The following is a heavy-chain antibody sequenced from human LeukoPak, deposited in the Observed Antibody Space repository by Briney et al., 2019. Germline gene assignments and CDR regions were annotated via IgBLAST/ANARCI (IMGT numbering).Heavy chain of an antibody. CDR3: AKANYDILTGYYLTYYYYYYMDV. V-gene: IGHV3-48*01. CDR2: ISSSSSTI. Sequence: GSLRLSCAASGFTFSSYGMNWVRQAPGKGLEWVSYISSSSSTIYYADSVKGRFTISRDNSKNTLYLQMNSLRAEDTAVYYCAKANYDILTGYYLTYYYYYYMDVWGKGTTVTISS. J-gene: IGHJ6*03. D-gene: IGHD3-9*01. CDR1: GFTFSSYG.